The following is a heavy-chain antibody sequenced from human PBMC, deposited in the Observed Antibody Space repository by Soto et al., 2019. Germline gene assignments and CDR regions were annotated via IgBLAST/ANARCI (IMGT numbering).Heavy chain of an antibody. V-gene: IGHV5-51*01. CDR3: ARRKVVVAAARGNWFDP. Sequence: GESLKISCKGSGYSFTNYWIAWVRRMPGKGLEWMGIIYPDDSDTRYSPSFQGQVTISADKSISTAYLHWSSLKASDTAMYYCARRKVVVAAARGNWFDPWGQGTQVTVSS. CDR2: IYPDDSDT. D-gene: IGHD2-15*01. J-gene: IGHJ5*02. CDR1: GYSFTNYW.